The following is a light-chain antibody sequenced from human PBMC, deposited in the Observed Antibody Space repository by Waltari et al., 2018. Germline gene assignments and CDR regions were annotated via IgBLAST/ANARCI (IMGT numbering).Light chain of an antibody. J-gene: IGKJ1*01. CDR3: QHYVRIPVT. CDR1: ESVSRA. CDR2: GAS. V-gene: IGKV3-20*01. Sequence: EIVLTQSPGTLSLSPGERVTLSCWASESVSRALAWYQQKPGQSPRLLIYGASSRATGIPDRFSGSGSGTDFSLTISRLEPEDFAVYYCQHYVRIPVTFGQGTKVDIK.